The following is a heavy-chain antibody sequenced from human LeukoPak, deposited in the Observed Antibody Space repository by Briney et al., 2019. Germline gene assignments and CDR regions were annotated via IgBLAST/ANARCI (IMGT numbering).Heavy chain of an antibody. V-gene: IGHV3-23*01. Sequence: GGSLRLSCAASGFTFSSYAMSWVRQAPGKGLEWVSAISGSGGSTYYADSVKGRFTISRDNSKNTLHLQMNSLRDEDTAVYYCARDPSDGTKAFDDWGQGTLVTVSS. CDR1: GFTFSSYA. J-gene: IGHJ4*02. CDR3: ARDPSDGTKAFDD. CDR2: ISGSGGST.